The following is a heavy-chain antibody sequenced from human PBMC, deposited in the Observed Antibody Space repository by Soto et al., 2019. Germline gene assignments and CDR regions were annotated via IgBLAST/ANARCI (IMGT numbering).Heavy chain of an antibody. J-gene: IGHJ4*02. CDR1: GFTFSSYA. CDR3: EKDRHRMTPGYYFDY. D-gene: IGHD2-15*01. Sequence: EVQLLESGGGLVQPGGSLRLSCAASGFTFSSYAMSWVRQAPGKGLEWVSAISGSGGSTHYADSVKGRFTISRDNSKNTLYLQMNSLRAEDTAVYYCEKDRHRMTPGYYFDYWGQGTMVTVT. V-gene: IGHV3-23*01. CDR2: ISGSGGST.